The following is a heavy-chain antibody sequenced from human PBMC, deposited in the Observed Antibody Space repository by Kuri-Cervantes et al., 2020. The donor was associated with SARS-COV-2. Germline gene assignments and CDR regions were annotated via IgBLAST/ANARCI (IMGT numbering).Heavy chain of an antibody. V-gene: IGHV6-1*01. CDR3: AREVVAATIDYYYYYGMDV. Sequence: SQTLSLTCAISGDSVSSNSAAWNWIRQSPSRGLEWLGRTYYRSKWYNDYAVSVKSRITINPDTSKNQFSLQLNSVTPEDTAVYYCAREVVAATIDYYYYYGMDVWGQGTTVTVSS. D-gene: IGHD2-15*01. J-gene: IGHJ6*02. CDR2: TYYRSKWYN. CDR1: GDSVSSNSAA.